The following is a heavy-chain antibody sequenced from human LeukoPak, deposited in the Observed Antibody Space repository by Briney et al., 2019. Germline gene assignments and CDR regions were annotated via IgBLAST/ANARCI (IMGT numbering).Heavy chain of an antibody. J-gene: IGHJ5*02. CDR1: GYPFTSYD. V-gene: IGHV1-8*01. Sequence: ASVKVSCKASGYPFTSYDLNWVRQAPGQRLEWMGCMNVKSGTADYAPTFQGRVTMTRNTSISTAYMELSSLRPEDTAVYYCARLPGYFGASWGQGTLVTVSS. CDR3: ARLPGYFGAS. CDR2: MNVKSGTA. D-gene: IGHD4/OR15-4a*01.